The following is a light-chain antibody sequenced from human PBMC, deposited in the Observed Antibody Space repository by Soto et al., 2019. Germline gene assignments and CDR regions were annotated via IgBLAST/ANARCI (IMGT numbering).Light chain of an antibody. CDR2: QVT. Sequence: QSALTQPGSVSGSPGQSITISCTGTSXDLAIYNYVSWYQQQPGKAPKLMIYQVTNRPSGVSNRFSGSRSGNTASLTISGLQAEDEADYYCSSYTSSSTYVFGTGTKVTIL. V-gene: IGLV2-14*01. CDR3: SSYTSSSTYV. J-gene: IGLJ1*01. CDR1: SXDLAIYNY.